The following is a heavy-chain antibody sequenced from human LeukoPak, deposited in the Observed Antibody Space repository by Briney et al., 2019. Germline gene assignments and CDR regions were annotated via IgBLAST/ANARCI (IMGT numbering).Heavy chain of an antibody. D-gene: IGHD6-13*01. V-gene: IGHV1-69*05. Sequence: GASVKVSCKASGGTFSSYAISWVRQAPGQGLEWMGGIIPILGTANYAQKFQGRVTITTDESTSTAYMELSSLRSEDTAVYYCAREQQLAFDYWGQGTLVTVSP. CDR3: AREQQLAFDY. CDR2: IIPILGTA. J-gene: IGHJ4*02. CDR1: GGTFSSYA.